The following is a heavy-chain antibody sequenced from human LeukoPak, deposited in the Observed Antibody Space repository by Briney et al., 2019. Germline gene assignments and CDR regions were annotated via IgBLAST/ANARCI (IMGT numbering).Heavy chain of an antibody. CDR2: ISYDRSNK. D-gene: IGHD6-13*01. V-gene: IGHV3-30-3*01. J-gene: IGHJ4*02. CDR3: ARGPSSSWDYFDY. Sequence: GRSLRLSCAASGFTFSSYAMHWVRQAPGKGLEWVAVISYDRSNKYYADSVKGRFTISRDNSKNTLYLQMNSLRAEDTAVYYCARGPSSSWDYFDYWGQGTLVTVSS. CDR1: GFTFSSYA.